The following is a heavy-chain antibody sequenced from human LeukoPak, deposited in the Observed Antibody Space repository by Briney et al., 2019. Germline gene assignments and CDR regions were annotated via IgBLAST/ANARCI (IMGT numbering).Heavy chain of an antibody. D-gene: IGHD1-14*01. J-gene: IGHJ6*04. V-gene: IGHV4-39*01. CDR1: GGSISSSSYY. Sequence: SETLSLTCTVSGGSISSSSYYWGWIRQPPGKGLEWIGSIYYSWSTYYNPSLKSRVTISVDTSKNQFSLKLSSVTAADTAVYYCARPLANRHMDVWGKGTTVTVSS. CDR2: IYYSWST. CDR3: ARPLANRHMDV.